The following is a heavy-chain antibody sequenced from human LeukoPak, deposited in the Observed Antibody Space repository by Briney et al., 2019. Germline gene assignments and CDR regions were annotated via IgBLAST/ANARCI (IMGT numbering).Heavy chain of an antibody. V-gene: IGHV3-11*01. Sequence: GGSLRLSCAASGFTFSDYYMSWIRQAPGKGLEWVSYISTSGSTTHFADSVKGRFTISRDNAKNSLYLQMNSLRAEDTAVYYCARDHQAGTTGYWGQGPLVTVSS. J-gene: IGHJ4*02. CDR2: ISTSGSTT. CDR1: GFTFSDYY. D-gene: IGHD1-1*01. CDR3: ARDHQAGTTGY.